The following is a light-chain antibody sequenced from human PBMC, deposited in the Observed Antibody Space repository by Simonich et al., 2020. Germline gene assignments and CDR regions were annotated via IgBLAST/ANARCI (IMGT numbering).Light chain of an antibody. V-gene: IGLV1-44*01. CDR3: AAWDDSLNGWV. J-gene: IGLJ3*02. Sequence: QSVLTQPPSASGTPGQRVTISCSGSSSNIGSNTVNWYKQLPGTSPKLLIYGNKQRPSGVPDRFSGSKSGTSASLAISGLQSEDEADYYCAAWDDSLNGWVFGGGTKLTVL. CDR2: GNK. CDR1: SSNIGSNT.